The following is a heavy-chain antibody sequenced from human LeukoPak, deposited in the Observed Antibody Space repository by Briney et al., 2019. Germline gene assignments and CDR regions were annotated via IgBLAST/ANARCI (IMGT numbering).Heavy chain of an antibody. CDR1: GGSISYNY. J-gene: IGHJ4*02. CDR2: IFTSGST. V-gene: IGHV4-4*07. Sequence: SETLSLTCTVSGGSISYNYWSWIRQPAGKGLEWIGRIFTSGSTNYNPSLRSRVTMSVDTSKSQFFLKLSSVTAADTAVYYCARRGDYFDFWGQGTLVTVSS. CDR3: ARRGDYFDF.